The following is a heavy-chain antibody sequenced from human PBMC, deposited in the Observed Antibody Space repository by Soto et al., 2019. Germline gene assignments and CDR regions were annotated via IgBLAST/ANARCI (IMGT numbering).Heavy chain of an antibody. Sequence: ASVKVSCKASGGTFGSYAISWVRQAPGQGLEWMGGIIALFGTPNYAQKLQGRVTISADESTTTAYMELSSLTSADTAIYYCATDRGAVAGTSHGMDVWGQGTTVTVSS. CDR2: IIALFGTP. V-gene: IGHV1-69*13. CDR3: ATDRGAVAGTSHGMDV. D-gene: IGHD6-19*01. J-gene: IGHJ6*02. CDR1: GGTFGSYA.